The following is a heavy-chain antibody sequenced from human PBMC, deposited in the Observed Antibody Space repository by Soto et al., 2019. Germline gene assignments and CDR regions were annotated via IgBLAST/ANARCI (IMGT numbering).Heavy chain of an antibody. J-gene: IGHJ6*02. V-gene: IGHV3-23*01. CDR2: VSGTGGTT. D-gene: IGHD6-19*01. CDR3: GKPPAVASTNCYYYGMDV. Sequence: EVQLLESGGGLVQPGGSLRLSCAASGFTFSTYAMNWVRQAPGKGLEWVASVSGTGGTTYYADSVKGRFTISRDNSKNTLYLQMNSLRAEGTGVYYCGKPPAVASTNCYYYGMDVWGQGTTVTVSS. CDR1: GFTFSTYA.